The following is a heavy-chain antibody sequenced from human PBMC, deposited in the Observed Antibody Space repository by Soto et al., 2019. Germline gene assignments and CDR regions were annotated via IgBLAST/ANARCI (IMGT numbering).Heavy chain of an antibody. CDR2: ISGSSGNI. V-gene: IGHV3-21*01. Sequence: PGGSLRLSCAASGFTFSSYAMSWVRQAPGKGLEWVSAISGSSGNIYYADSVKGRFTISRDNAKNSLYLQMNSLRAEDTAVYYCASGVGNYDYIWGSSADYWGQGTLVTVSS. CDR3: ASGVGNYDYIWGSSADY. J-gene: IGHJ4*02. CDR1: GFTFSSYA. D-gene: IGHD3-16*01.